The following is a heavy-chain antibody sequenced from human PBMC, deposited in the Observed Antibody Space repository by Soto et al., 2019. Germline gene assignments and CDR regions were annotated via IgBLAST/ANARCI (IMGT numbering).Heavy chain of an antibody. CDR3: ARDPDHYDSSGGGMDV. V-gene: IGHV3-33*01. CDR1: GFPFSSYG. D-gene: IGHD3-22*01. CDR2: IWYDGSDT. Sequence: QVQLVESGGGVVQPGRSLRLSCAASGFPFSSYGMHWVRQAPGKGLEWVALIWYDGSDTRYGDSVKGRFTISRDSSKNTVHLQMNSLRVEDTAIYYCARDPDHYDSSGGGMDVWGQGTTVTVSS. J-gene: IGHJ6*02.